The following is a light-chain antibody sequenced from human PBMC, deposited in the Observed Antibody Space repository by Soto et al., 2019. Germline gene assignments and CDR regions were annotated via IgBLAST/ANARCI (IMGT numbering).Light chain of an antibody. V-gene: IGKV1D-13*01. CDR3: QQLHNYPLT. CDR2: DAS. CDR1: QGIISA. Sequence: AIQLTQSPSSLSASVGVRVTITCRASQGIISALAWYQQTPGKPPKVLIYDASSLESGVPSRFSGSGSGTDVTLTISSLQPEDFGPYYCQQLHNYPLTFVHGTRLEIK. J-gene: IGKJ5*01.